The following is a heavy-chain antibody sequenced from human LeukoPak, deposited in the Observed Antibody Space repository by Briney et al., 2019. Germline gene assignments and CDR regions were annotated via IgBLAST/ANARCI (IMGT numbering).Heavy chain of an antibody. CDR2: FGTAGDT. Sequence: PGGSLRLSCAASGFTFSSYDMHWVRHATGKGLEWFSAFGTAGDTNYPGSVKGRFTISRENAKNSLYLQMNSLRAGDTAVYYCARGSVLNYDFWSGYYPYYYYYMDVWGKGTTVTVSS. J-gene: IGHJ6*03. CDR1: GFTFSSYD. V-gene: IGHV3-13*01. CDR3: ARGSVLNYDFWSGYYPYYYYYMDV. D-gene: IGHD3-3*01.